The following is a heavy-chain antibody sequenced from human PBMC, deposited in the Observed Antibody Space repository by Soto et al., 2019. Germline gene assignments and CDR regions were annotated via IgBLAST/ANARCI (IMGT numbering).Heavy chain of an antibody. D-gene: IGHD2-21*02. CDR3: ARDKGAYCGGDCYSTWFGP. CDR2: ISAYNGNT. V-gene: IGHV1-18*01. Sequence: QVQLVQSGAEVKKPGASVKVSCKASGYTFTSYGISWVRQAPGQGLEWMGWISAYNGNTNYAQKLQGRVTMTTDTXTSTAYRELRSLRSDDAAVYYCARDKGAYCGGDCYSTWFGPWGQGTLVTVSS. J-gene: IGHJ5*02. CDR1: GYTFTSYG.